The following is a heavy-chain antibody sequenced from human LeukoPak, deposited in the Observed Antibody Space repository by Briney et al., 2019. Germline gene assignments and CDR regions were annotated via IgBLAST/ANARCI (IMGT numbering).Heavy chain of an antibody. D-gene: IGHD1-1*01. V-gene: IGHV3-23*01. CDR2: IRGTGDST. Sequence: GGSLRLSCAASGFTFSSYNMHWVRQAPGKGLEWVSTIRGTGDSTHYADSVKGRFIISRDKSKNMLYLQMNGLRAEDTAIYYCAKGQELDDGVFDSWGQGTLVTVSS. CDR3: AKGQELDDGVFDS. J-gene: IGHJ4*02. CDR1: GFTFSSYN.